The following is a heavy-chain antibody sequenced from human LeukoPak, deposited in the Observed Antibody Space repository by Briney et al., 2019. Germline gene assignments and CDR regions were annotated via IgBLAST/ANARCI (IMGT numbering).Heavy chain of an antibody. V-gene: IGHV3-33*01. CDR1: GFTFSSYG. D-gene: IGHD3-22*01. Sequence: GRSLRLSCAASGFTFSSYGMHWVRQAPGKGLEWVAVIWYDGSNKYYADSVKGRFTISRDNSKNTLYLQMNSLRAEDTAVYYCARVNYYDSSGYSGNFDYWGQGTLVTVSS. J-gene: IGHJ4*02. CDR2: IWYDGSNK. CDR3: ARVNYYDSSGYSGNFDY.